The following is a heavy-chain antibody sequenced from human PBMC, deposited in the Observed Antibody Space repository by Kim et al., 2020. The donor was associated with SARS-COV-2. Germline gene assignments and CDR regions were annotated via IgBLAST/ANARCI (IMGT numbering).Heavy chain of an antibody. Sequence: YYAGSGKGRFTISRDNSKNTLYLQMNSLRAEDTAVYYCARDPSEELLSFDYWGQGTLVTVSS. CDR3: ARDPSEELLSFDY. D-gene: IGHD1-26*01. J-gene: IGHJ4*02. V-gene: IGHV3-33*01.